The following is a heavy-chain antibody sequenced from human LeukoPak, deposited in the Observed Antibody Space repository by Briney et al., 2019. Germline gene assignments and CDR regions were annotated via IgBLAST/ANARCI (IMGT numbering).Heavy chain of an antibody. Sequence: GGSLRLSCAASGFTFSSYWMIWVRQAPGKGLEGVATIKEDGSEKYYGGAVKGRFTIYKENAKTSLYLQMNSLRGEDTAVYHCARNWGYFDYWGQGTLVTVSS. CDR2: IKEDGSEK. CDR1: GFTFSSYW. CDR3: ARNWGYFDY. V-gene: IGHV3-7*04. J-gene: IGHJ4*02. D-gene: IGHD7-27*01.